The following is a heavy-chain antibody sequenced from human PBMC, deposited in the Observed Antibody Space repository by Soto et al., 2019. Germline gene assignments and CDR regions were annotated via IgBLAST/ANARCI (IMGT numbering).Heavy chain of an antibody. V-gene: IGHV4-59*08. CDR3: ARHVHNWNYVGGFDP. CDR1: GGSISSYY. CDR2: IYYSGST. D-gene: IGHD1-7*01. J-gene: IGHJ5*02. Sequence: SETLSLTCTVSGGSISSYYWSWIRQPPGKGLEWIGYIYYSGSTNYNPSLKSRLTISVDTSKNQFSLKLSSVTAADTAVYYCARHVHNWNYVGGFDPWGQGTLVTGS.